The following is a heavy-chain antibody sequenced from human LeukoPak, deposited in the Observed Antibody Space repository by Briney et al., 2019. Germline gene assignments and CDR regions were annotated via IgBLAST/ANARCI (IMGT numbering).Heavy chain of an antibody. V-gene: IGHV4-59*01. Sequence: SETLSLTCTVSGGSISSYYWTWIRQPPGKELEWIVYIDYNKNTKYNPSLKSRVTISVDTSNNRISLKLSSVTAASTAVDYCARGRITIFGVVIPHFDHWGQGTLVTVST. CDR3: ARGRITIFGVVIPHFDH. CDR1: GGSISSYY. D-gene: IGHD3-3*01. CDR2: IDYNKNT. J-gene: IGHJ4*02.